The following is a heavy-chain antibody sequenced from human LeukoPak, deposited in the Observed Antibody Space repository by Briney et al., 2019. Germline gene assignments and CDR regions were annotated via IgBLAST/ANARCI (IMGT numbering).Heavy chain of an antibody. J-gene: IGHJ4*02. CDR2: INPNSGGT. D-gene: IGHD1-26*01. CDR3: ARGRVGAITFDY. Sequence: ASVKVSCKASGYTFTGYYMHWVRQAPGQGLEWMGRINPNSGGTNYAQKFQGRVTMTRDTSISTAYMELSRLRSDDTAAYYCARGRVGAITFDYWGQGTLVTVSS. CDR1: GYTFTGYY. V-gene: IGHV1-2*06.